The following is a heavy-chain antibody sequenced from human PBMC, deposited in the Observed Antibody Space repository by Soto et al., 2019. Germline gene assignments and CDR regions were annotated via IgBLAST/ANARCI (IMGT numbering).Heavy chain of an antibody. CDR3: ASFGVGSMNWFDP. J-gene: IGHJ5*02. D-gene: IGHD3-3*01. V-gene: IGHV4-30-4*01. Sequence: QMQLQESGPGLAETLSLTCTVSGISITSVDYYWNWIRQPPGKGLEWIGSIYYSGNTYYNPSLKSRVTISLDTSKSHFSLRLSSVTAAVTAVYYCASFGVGSMNWFDPWGQGTLVTVSS. CDR1: GISITSVDYY. CDR2: IYYSGNT.